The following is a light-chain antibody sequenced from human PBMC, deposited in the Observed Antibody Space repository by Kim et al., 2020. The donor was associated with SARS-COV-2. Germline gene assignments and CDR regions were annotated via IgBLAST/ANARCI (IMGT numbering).Light chain of an antibody. V-gene: IGLV3-1*01. CDR1: KLGNKY. J-gene: IGLJ3*02. Sequence: SYELTQPPSVSVSPGQTASITCSGDKLGNKYACWYQQRPGQSPLMVIYQDTKRPSGIPERFSGSISGNTATLTISGTQAMDEADYYCQAWDSSNWVFGGGTQLTVL. CDR2: QDT. CDR3: QAWDSSNWV.